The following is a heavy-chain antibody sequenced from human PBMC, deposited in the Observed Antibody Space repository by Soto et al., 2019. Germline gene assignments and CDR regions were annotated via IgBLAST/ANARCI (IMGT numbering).Heavy chain of an antibody. J-gene: IGHJ4*02. D-gene: IGHD2-21*01. V-gene: IGHV3-30*04. Sequence: QVQLVESGGGVVQPGRSLRLSCAASGFTFSSYAMHWVRQAPGKGLEWVAVISYDGRNKNYADSVKGRFTISRYNSKNTLYLQMNILRVEDTAVYYCAREVEGLDYWGQGTLVTVSS. CDR1: GFTFSSYA. CDR2: ISYDGRNK. CDR3: AREVEGLDY.